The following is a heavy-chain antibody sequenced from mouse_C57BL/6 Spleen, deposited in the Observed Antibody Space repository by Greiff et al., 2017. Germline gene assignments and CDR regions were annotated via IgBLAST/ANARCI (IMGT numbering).Heavy chain of an antibody. Sequence: VQLQQSGAELVMPGASVKLSCKASGYTFTSYWMHWVKQRPGQGLEWIGEIDPSDSYTNYNQKFKGKSTLTVDKSSSTAYMQLSSLTSEDAAVYYWARMGGGGYLDDWGEGTTLTVSS. CDR2: IDPSDSYT. J-gene: IGHJ2*01. V-gene: IGHV1-69*01. CDR3: ARMGGGGYLDD. CDR1: GYTFTSYW.